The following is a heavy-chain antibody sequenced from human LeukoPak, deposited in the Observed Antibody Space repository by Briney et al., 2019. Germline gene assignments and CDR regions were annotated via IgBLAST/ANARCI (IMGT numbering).Heavy chain of an antibody. D-gene: IGHD2-8*02. Sequence: PSETLSLTCTVSGGSISSYYWSWIRQPPGKGLEWIGYIYYSGSTNYNPSLKSRVTISVDTSKNQFSLKLSSVTAADTAVYYCARSHYCTGGVCYVGYFDYWGQGTLVTASS. CDR3: ARSHYCTGGVCYVGYFDY. J-gene: IGHJ4*02. V-gene: IGHV4-59*01. CDR2: IYYSGST. CDR1: GGSISSYY.